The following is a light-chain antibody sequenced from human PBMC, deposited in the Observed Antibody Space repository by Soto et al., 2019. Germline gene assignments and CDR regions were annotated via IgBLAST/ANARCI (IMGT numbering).Light chain of an antibody. Sequence: QSVLTQPPSASGTPGQRVTISCSGSSSNIGSNYVYWYQQLPGTAPKLLIYRNNQRPSGVPDQFSGSKSGTSASLAISGLRSEDEADYYCAAWDDSLRMVFGGGTKLTVL. V-gene: IGLV1-47*01. CDR1: SSNIGSNY. J-gene: IGLJ2*01. CDR2: RNN. CDR3: AAWDDSLRMV.